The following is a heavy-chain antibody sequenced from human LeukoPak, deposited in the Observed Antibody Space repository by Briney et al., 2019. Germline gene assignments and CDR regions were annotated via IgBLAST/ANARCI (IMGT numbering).Heavy chain of an antibody. CDR2: ISGNAGST. D-gene: IGHD1-26*01. CDR3: ANDGRLSGSYGDLDY. J-gene: IGHJ4*02. Sequence: GGSLRLSCGASGFTFCTYAMSLGRPGPGEGVGWGSTISGNAGSTYYADSVKGRFTISRDNSKNTLYLQMNSLRAEDTAVYYCANDGRLSGSYGDLDYWGQGTLVTVSS. V-gene: IGHV3-23*01. CDR1: GFTFCTYA.